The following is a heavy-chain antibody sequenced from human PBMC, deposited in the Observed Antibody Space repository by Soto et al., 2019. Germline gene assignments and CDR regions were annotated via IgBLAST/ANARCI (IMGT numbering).Heavy chain of an antibody. CDR2: IYYSGST. V-gene: IGHV4-39*01. Sequence: QLQLQESGPGLVKPSETLSLTCTVSGGSISSSSYYWGWIRQPPGKGLEWIGSIYYSGSTYYNPSLKSRVTISVDTSKNQFSLKLSSVTAADTAVYYCATKGDGGDIVVVPAAMAPFDYWGQGTLVTVSS. D-gene: IGHD2-2*01. CDR3: ATKGDGGDIVVVPAAMAPFDY. J-gene: IGHJ4*02. CDR1: GGSISSSSYY.